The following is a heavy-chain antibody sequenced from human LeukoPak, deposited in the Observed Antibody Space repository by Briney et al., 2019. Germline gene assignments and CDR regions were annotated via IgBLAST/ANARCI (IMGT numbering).Heavy chain of an antibody. D-gene: IGHD2-15*01. CDR1: GYTFTGYY. V-gene: IGHV1-2*06. CDR2: INPNSGGT. CDR3: ARVIGYCSGGSCDNFDY. Sequence: GASVKVSCKASGYTFTGYYMDWVRQAPGQGLEWMGRINPNSGGTNYAQNFQGRVTMTRDTFISTAYMELSRLRSDDTAVYYCARVIGYCSGGSCDNFDYWGQGTLVTVSS. J-gene: IGHJ4*02.